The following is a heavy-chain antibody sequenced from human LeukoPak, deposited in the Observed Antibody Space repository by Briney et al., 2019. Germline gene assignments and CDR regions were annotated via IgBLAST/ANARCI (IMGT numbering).Heavy chain of an antibody. D-gene: IGHD3-22*01. J-gene: IGHJ5*02. CDR1: GFTFSSYA. V-gene: IGHV3-21*01. CDR2: ISSSSSYI. Sequence: GGSLRLSCAASGFTFSSYAMTWVRQAPGKGLEWVSSISSSSSYIYYADSVKGRFTISRDNAKDSLYLQMNSLRAEDTAVYYCARDSSGSGFDPWGQGTLVTVSS. CDR3: ARDSSGSGFDP.